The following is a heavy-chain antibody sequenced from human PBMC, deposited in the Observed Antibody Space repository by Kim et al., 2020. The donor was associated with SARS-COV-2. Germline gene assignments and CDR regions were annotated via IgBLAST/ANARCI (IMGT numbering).Heavy chain of an antibody. CDR3: ARGRITIFGVVTEFDY. J-gene: IGHJ4*02. D-gene: IGHD3-3*01. Sequence: SVKSRVTISVDTSKNQFSLKVSSVTAADTAVYYCARGRITIFGVVTEFDYWGQGTLVTVSS. V-gene: IGHV4-31*02.